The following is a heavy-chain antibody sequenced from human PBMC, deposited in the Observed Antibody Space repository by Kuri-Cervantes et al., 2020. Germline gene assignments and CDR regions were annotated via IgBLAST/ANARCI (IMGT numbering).Heavy chain of an antibody. CDR1: GGSISSYY. CDR2: IYYSGST. V-gene: IGHV4-59*08. D-gene: IGHD3-22*01. CDR3: ARASITMIEGYYFDY. Sequence: SETLSLTCTVSGGSISSYYWSWIRQPPGKGLEWIGYIYYSGSTNYNPSLKSRVTISVDMSKNQFSLKLSSVTAADTAVYYCARASITMIEGYYFDYWGQGTLVTVSS. J-gene: IGHJ4*02.